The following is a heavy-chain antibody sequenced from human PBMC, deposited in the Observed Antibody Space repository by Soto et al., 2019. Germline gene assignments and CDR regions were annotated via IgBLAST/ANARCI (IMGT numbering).Heavy chain of an antibody. D-gene: IGHD2-8*02. CDR1: GFTFSSYW. Sequence: PGGSLRLSCAASGFTFSSYWMTWLRQAPGKVLEWVANINPDGSAKYYVDSVKGRFTISCDNAKNSLYLQMNSLRVEVMSVYYCAAPPTGKVDFNHWGQGALVTVSS. CDR2: INPDGSAK. J-gene: IGHJ1*01. V-gene: IGHV3-7*01. CDR3: AAPPTGKVDFNH.